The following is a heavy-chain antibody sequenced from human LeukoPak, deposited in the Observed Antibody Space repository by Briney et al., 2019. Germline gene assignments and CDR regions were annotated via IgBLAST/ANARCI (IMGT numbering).Heavy chain of an antibody. J-gene: IGHJ6*03. Sequence: PGGSLRLSCAASGFTFSNYGVHWVRQAPGKGLEWVAYIPHDGSNKYYADSMKGRFTISRDNSKNALYLQVNSLRAEDTAVYYCARLNYDFWSGVWEGYYMDVWGKGTTVTVSS. V-gene: IGHV3-30*02. D-gene: IGHD3-3*01. CDR1: GFTFSNYG. CDR3: ARLNYDFWSGVWEGYYMDV. CDR2: IPHDGSNK.